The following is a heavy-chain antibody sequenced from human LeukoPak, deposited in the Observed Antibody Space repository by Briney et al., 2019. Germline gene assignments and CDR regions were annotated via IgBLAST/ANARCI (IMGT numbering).Heavy chain of an antibody. CDR1: GFTFSSYA. CDR2: ISGSGGST. V-gene: IGHV3-23*01. J-gene: IGHJ4*02. CDR3: AKQSVVVAATELDG. D-gene: IGHD2-15*01. Sequence: GGSLRLSCAAPGFTFSSYAMSWVRQAPGKGLEWVSAISGSGGSTYYADSVKGRFTISRDNSKNTLYLQMNSLRAEDTAVYYCAKQSVVVAATELDGWGQGTLVTVSS.